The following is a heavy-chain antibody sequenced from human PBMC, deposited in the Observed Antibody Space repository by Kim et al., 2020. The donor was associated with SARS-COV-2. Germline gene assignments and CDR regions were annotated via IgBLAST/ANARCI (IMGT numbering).Heavy chain of an antibody. CDR1: GFTFSSYA. CDR2: ISGSGGST. Sequence: GGSLRLSCAASGFTFSSYAMSWVRQAPGKGLEWVSAISGSGGSTYYADSVKGRFTISRDNSKNTLYLQMNSLRAEDTAVYYCAKSGAGPPDWIGEFDYWGQGTLVTVSS. V-gene: IGHV3-23*01. CDR3: AKSGAGPPDWIGEFDY. J-gene: IGHJ4*02. D-gene: IGHD3-10*01.